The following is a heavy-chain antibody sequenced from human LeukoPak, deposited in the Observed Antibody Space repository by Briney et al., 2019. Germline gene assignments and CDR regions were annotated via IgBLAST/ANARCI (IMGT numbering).Heavy chain of an antibody. Sequence: SETLSLTCAVYGGSFSGHYWSWIRQPPGKGLEWVGEINHSGSTNYNPPLKSRVTISVDTSKNQFSLKLSSVTAADTAVYYCARGGWASYYDSSGYYYGWFDPWGQGTLVTVSS. CDR3: ARGGWASYYDSSGYYYGWFDP. V-gene: IGHV4-34*01. J-gene: IGHJ5*02. CDR1: GGSFSGHY. CDR2: INHSGST. D-gene: IGHD3-22*01.